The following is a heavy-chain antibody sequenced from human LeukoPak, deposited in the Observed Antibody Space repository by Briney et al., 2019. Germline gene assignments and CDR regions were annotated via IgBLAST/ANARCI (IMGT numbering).Heavy chain of an antibody. J-gene: IGHJ4*02. CDR2: INSDGSST. D-gene: IGHD2-21*01. V-gene: IGHV3-74*01. CDR3: ASFSLGGD. Sequence: PGGSLRLSCAASGFTFSSYWMHWVRQAPGKGLVWVSRINSDGSSTRYADSVKGRFTISRDNAKNTLSLQMDSLRANDTAVYYCASFSLGGDWGQGTLVTVSS. CDR1: GFTFSSYW.